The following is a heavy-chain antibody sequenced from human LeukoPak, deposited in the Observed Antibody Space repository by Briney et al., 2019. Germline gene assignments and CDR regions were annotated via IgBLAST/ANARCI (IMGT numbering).Heavy chain of an antibody. D-gene: IGHD3-10*01. J-gene: IGHJ6*03. CDR2: IYYSGST. CDR3: AREGTDQYYYYYMDV. CDR1: GGSISSYY. Sequence: PSETLSLTCTVSGGSISSYYWSWIRQPPGKGLEWIGYIYYSGSTNYNPPLKSRVTISLDTSKNQFSLKLSSVTAADTAVYYCAREGTDQYYYYYMDVWGKGTTVTVSS. V-gene: IGHV4-59*01.